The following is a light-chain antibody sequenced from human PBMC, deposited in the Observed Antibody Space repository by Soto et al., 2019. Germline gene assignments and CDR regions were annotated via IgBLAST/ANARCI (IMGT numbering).Light chain of an antibody. V-gene: IGLV1-40*01. CDR2: GDN. CDR3: QSYDGDLRVV. J-gene: IGLJ2*01. CDR1: SSNIGTGYD. Sequence: QSVLTQPPSMSGAPGQRVTISCTGSSSNIGTGYDVHWYQQLPGSAPKLLIHGDNNRPSGVPNRLSGSKSGTSGSLAITGLEDEDEADYYCQSYDGDLRVVFGGGTKVTVL.